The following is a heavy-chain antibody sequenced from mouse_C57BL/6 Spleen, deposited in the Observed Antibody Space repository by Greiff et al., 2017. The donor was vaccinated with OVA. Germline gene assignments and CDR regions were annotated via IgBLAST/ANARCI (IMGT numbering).Heavy chain of an antibody. D-gene: IGHD3-3*01. CDR1: GFSFNTYA. J-gene: IGHJ2*01. V-gene: IGHV10-1*01. CDR2: IRSKSNNYAT. Sequence: EVKLVESGGGLVQPKGSLKLSCAASGFSFNTYAMNWVRQAPGKGLEWVARIRSKSNNYATYYADSVKDRFTISRDDSESMLYLQMNNLKTEDTAMYYCVRGTGDFDYWGQGTTLTVSS. CDR3: VRGTGDFDY.